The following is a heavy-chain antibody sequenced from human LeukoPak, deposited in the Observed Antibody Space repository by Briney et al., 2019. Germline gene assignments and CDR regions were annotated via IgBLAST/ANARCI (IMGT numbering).Heavy chain of an antibody. Sequence: ASVKVSCKTSGYTFTSYAMHWVRQAPGQRLEWMGWINAGNGNTKYSQKFQDRVTITRDTSASTAYMELSSLRSEDTAVYYCARGSYYYDGSGFRNYYFDYWGQGTLVTVSS. CDR2: INAGNGNT. CDR1: GYTFTSYA. V-gene: IGHV1-3*01. D-gene: IGHD3-22*01. J-gene: IGHJ4*02. CDR3: ARGSYYYDGSGFRNYYFDY.